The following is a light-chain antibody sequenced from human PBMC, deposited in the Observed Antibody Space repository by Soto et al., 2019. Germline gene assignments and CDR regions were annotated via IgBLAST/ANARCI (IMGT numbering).Light chain of an antibody. CDR2: GAS. CDR1: QDFGTDY. V-gene: IGKV3-20*01. J-gene: IGKJ2*01. CDR3: QQFVNSPYMYT. Sequence: EIVLTQSPGTLSLSPGEGATLSCRSSQDFGTDYLAWYQQKPGQAPRLLIFGASRRASGVPDRFSGSGSGTDVTLTVSRLEPEDSGVYYWQQFVNSPYMYTFGQGAKLES.